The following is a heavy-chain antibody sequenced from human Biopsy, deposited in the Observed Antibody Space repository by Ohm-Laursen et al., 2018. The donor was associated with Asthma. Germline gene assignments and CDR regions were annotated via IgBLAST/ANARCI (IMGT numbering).Heavy chain of an antibody. CDR3: ARQPIAEPGTTFYYYYGMDV. CDR2: ISYDGYKK. D-gene: IGHD6-13*01. CDR1: GFTFSSYA. V-gene: IGHV3-30*14. Sequence: LSLTCAASGFTFSSYAMHWVRQAPGRGLELVAVISYDGYKKYYADSVKGRFTISRDSSKNTLFLQMDSLRAEDTAVYYCARQPIAEPGTTFYYYYGMDVWGQGTTVTVSS. J-gene: IGHJ6*02.